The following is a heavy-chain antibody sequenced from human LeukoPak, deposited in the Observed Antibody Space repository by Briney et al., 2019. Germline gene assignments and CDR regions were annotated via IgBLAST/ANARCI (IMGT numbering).Heavy chain of an antibody. CDR1: GFTFSSYA. J-gene: IGHJ1*01. Sequence: GGSLRLSCAASGFTFSSYAMSWVRQAPGKGLEWVSAISGSGGSTYYANSVKGRFTISRDNSKNTLYLQMNSLRAEDTAVYYCAKEGDSSGYYFLAEYFQHWGQGTLVTVSS. D-gene: IGHD3-22*01. V-gene: IGHV3-23*01. CDR3: AKEGDSSGYYFLAEYFQH. CDR2: ISGSGGST.